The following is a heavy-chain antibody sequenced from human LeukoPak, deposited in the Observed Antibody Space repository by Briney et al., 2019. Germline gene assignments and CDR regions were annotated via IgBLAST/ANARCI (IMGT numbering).Heavy chain of an antibody. CDR3: ARWVVMVYATAFGY. V-gene: IGHV3-23*01. D-gene: IGHD2-8*01. J-gene: IGHJ4*02. Sequence: XAMSWVRQAPGKGLEXVSAISGSGGSTYYADSVKGRFTISRDNSKNTLYLQMNSLRAEDTAVYYCARWVVMVYATAFGYWGQGTLVTVSS. CDR1: XA. CDR2: ISGSGGST.